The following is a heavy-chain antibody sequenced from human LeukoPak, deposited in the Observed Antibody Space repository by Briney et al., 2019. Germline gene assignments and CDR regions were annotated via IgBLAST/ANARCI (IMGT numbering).Heavy chain of an antibody. J-gene: IGHJ5*02. CDR2: FDPEDGET. CDR3: ATDLGCDFWSGYGGFDP. Sequence: ASVKVSCKVSGYTLTELSMHWVRQAPGKGLEWMGGFDPEDGETIYAQKFQGRVTMTEDTSTDTAYMELSSLRSEDTAVYYCATDLGCDFWSGYGGFDPWGQGTLVTVSS. CDR1: GYTLTELS. V-gene: IGHV1-24*01. D-gene: IGHD3-3*01.